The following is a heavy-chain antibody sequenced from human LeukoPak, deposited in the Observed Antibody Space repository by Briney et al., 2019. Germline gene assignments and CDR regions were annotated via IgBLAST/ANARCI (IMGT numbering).Heavy chain of an antibody. CDR3: ARDYYDSSGQRGYDAFDI. J-gene: IGHJ3*02. Sequence: SVKVSCKASGGTFSSYAISWVRQAPGQGLEWVGGIIPIFGTAIYAQKFQGRVTITADKSTSTAYMELSSLRSEDTAVYYCARDYYDSSGQRGYDAFDIWGQGTMVTVSS. CDR1: GGTFSSYA. CDR2: IIPIFGTA. D-gene: IGHD3-22*01. V-gene: IGHV1-69*06.